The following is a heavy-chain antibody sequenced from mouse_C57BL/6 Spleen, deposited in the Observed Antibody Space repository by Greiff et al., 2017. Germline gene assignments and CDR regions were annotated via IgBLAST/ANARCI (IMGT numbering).Heavy chain of an antibody. J-gene: IGHJ2*01. Sequence: VKLMESGPELVKPGASVKISCKASGYAFSSSWMNWVKQRPGKGLEWIGRIYPGDGDTNYNGKFKGKATLTADKSSSTAYMQLSSLTSEDSAVYFCAREEDGYYSYWGQGTTLTVSS. D-gene: IGHD2-3*01. CDR1: GYAFSSSW. CDR3: AREEDGYYSY. CDR2: IYPGDGDT. V-gene: IGHV1-82*01.